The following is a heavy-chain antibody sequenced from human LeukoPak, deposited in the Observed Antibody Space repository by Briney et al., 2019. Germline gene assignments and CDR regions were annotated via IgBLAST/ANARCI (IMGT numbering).Heavy chain of an antibody. Sequence: SETLSLTCAVYGGSFSGYYWSWIRQPPGKGLEWIGEINHSGSTNYNPSLKSRVTISVDTSKNQSSLKLSSVTAADTAVYYCTRQRGYSYGRNYYMDVWGKGTTVTISS. J-gene: IGHJ6*03. CDR2: INHSGST. CDR3: TRQRGYSYGRNYYMDV. D-gene: IGHD5-18*01. V-gene: IGHV4-34*01. CDR1: GGSFSGYY.